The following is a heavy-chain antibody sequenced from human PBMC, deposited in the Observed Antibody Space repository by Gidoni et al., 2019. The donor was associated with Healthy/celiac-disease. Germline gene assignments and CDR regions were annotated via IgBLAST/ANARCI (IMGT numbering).Heavy chain of an antibody. V-gene: IGHV4-34*01. CDR2: INHSGIT. D-gene: IGHD6-19*01. Sequence: QVQLQQWGAGLLKPSETLSLTCAVYGGSLSGYYRSWIRQPPGKGLEWIGEINHSGITNYNPSLKSRVTISVDTSKNQFSLKLSSVTAADTAVYYCARDAGSGWYRYFDYWGQGTLVTVSS. CDR3: ARDAGSGWYRYFDY. CDR1: GGSLSGYY. J-gene: IGHJ4*02.